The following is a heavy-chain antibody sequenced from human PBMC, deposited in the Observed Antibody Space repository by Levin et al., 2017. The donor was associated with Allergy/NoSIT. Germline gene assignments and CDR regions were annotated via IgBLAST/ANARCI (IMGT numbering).Heavy chain of an antibody. CDR1: GGSFSGYY. V-gene: IGHV4-34*01. CDR3: ARGRRMVRGVHLYYYYMDV. Sequence: SQTLSLTCAVYGGSFSGYYWSWIRQPPGKGLEWIGEINHSGSTNYNPSLKSRVTISVDTSKNQFSLKLSSVTAADTAVYYCARGRRMVRGVHLYYYYMDVWGKGTTVTVSS. D-gene: IGHD3-10*01. CDR2: INHSGST. J-gene: IGHJ6*03.